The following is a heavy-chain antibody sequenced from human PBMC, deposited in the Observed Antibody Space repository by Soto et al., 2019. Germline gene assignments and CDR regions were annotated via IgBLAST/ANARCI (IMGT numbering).Heavy chain of an antibody. Sequence: KTSETLSLTCAVSGYSITSGYYWGWIRHPPGKGLEWIGSIYHSGTTYYNPSLKSRVTISVDTSKNQLSLRLSSVTAADTAVYYCAREGGTYCSGGSCYSDDYYCTMDVWGQGTTVTVSS. D-gene: IGHD2-15*01. CDR1: GYSITSGYY. CDR2: IYHSGTT. V-gene: IGHV4-38-2*02. CDR3: AREGGTYCSGGSCYSDDYYCTMDV. J-gene: IGHJ6*02.